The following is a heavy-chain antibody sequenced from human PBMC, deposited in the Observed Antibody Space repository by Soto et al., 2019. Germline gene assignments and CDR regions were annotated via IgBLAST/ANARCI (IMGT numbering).Heavy chain of an antibody. Sequence: EVQLVESGGGLVQPGGSLRLSCAASGFTVSSNYMSWVRQAPGKGLEWVSVIYSGGSTYYADSVKGRFAISRDNSKNTWYLQMNSLRAEDTAVYYCARGATYGSGSHIDCWGQGTLVTVSS. V-gene: IGHV3-66*01. CDR3: ARGATYGSGSHIDC. CDR1: GFTVSSNY. J-gene: IGHJ4*02. CDR2: IYSGGST. D-gene: IGHD3-10*01.